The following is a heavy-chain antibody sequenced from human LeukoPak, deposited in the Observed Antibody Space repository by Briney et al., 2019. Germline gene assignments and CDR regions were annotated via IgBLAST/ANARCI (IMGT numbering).Heavy chain of an antibody. D-gene: IGHD6-13*01. CDR2: INHSGST. J-gene: IGHJ4*02. Sequence: SETLSLTCAVYGGSFSGYYWSWIRQPPGKGLEWIGEINHSGSTNYNPSLKSRVTISVDTSKNQFSLKLSSATAADTAEYYCAITGYSSSYDYWGQGTLVTVSS. CDR3: AITGYSSSYDY. CDR1: GGSFSGYY. V-gene: IGHV4-34*01.